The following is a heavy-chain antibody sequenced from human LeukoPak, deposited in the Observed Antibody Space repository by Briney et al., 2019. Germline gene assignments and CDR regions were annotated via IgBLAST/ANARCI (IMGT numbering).Heavy chain of an antibody. CDR1: GGSISSNSYY. Sequence: SQTLSLTCTVSGGSISSNSYYWGWIRQPPGKGLEWIGSIYYSGSTYYNPSLKSRVTISVDTSKNQFSLKLSSVTAADTAVYYCARDGGSSGTNWFDPWGQGTLVTVSS. CDR3: ARDGGSSGTNWFDP. D-gene: IGHD6-19*01. J-gene: IGHJ5*02. V-gene: IGHV4-39*07. CDR2: IYYSGST.